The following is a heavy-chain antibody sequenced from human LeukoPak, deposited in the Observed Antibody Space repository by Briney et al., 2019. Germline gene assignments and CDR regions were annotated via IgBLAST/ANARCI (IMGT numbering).Heavy chain of an antibody. CDR2: IYPGDSDT. V-gene: IGHV5-51*01. J-gene: IGHJ4*02. CDR1: GYSFTTYW. D-gene: IGHD5-12*01. Sequence: GESLKISCRGSGYSFTTYWIGWVRQMPGKGLEWMGIIYPGDSDTRISPTFQGQVTISADKSINTAYLHWSSLKASDTAMYYCARDSGHGCFDYWGQGTLVTVSS. CDR3: ARDSGHGCFDY.